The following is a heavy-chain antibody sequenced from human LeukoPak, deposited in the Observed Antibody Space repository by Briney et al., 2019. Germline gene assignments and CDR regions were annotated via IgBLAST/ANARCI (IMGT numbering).Heavy chain of an antibody. D-gene: IGHD3-10*01. Sequence: GESLKISCKGSGHSFTNYWIGWVRQMPGKGLEWMGIIYPGDSETRYSPAFQGQVTISADRSISTAYLQWSSLKASDTAMYYCARPEMVRGVMDLGYWGQGTLVTVSS. CDR3: ARPEMVRGVMDLGY. CDR2: IYPGDSET. CDR1: GHSFTNYW. V-gene: IGHV5-51*01. J-gene: IGHJ4*02.